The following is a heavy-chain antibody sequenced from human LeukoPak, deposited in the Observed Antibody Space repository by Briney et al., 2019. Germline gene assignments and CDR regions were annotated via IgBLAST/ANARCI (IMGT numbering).Heavy chain of an antibody. J-gene: IGHJ4*02. CDR2: IYSGGST. CDR3: ARATLDD. CDR1: GFSVSSNY. V-gene: IGHV3-53*01. Sequence: GGSLRLSCAASGFSVSSNYISWVRQAPGKGLEWVSVIYSGGSTKYADSVKARFTISRDNSKNTVYLQMNSLRAEDTAVYYCARATLDDWGQGTLVTVSS.